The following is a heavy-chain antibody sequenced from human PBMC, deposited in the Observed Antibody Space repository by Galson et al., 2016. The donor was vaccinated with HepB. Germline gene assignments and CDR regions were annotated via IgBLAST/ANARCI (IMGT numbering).Heavy chain of an antibody. Sequence: SETLSLTCAVFGESFSGYYWSWVRQPPGKGLEWIGEINHSGDTTYNPSLKTRVTISVDTSKNQFSLKLSSVTATDTAVYYCARPALGGPTFYYGSGLFDLWGRGTLVTVSA. V-gene: IGHV4-34*01. CDR2: INHSGDT. CDR3: ARPALGGPTFYYGSGLFDL. CDR1: GESFSGYY. D-gene: IGHD3-10*01. J-gene: IGHJ2*01.